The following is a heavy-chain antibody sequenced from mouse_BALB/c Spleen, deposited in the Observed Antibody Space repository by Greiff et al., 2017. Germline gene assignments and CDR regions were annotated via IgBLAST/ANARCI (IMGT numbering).Heavy chain of an antibody. J-gene: IGHJ4*01. CDR2: IWGDGST. CDR1: GFSLTGYG. V-gene: IGHV2-6-7*01. D-gene: IGHD2-14*01. CDR3: ARYRYDGYYAMDY. Sequence: VQLQQSGPGLVAPSQSLSITCTVSGFSLTGYGVNWVRQPPGKGLEWLGMIWGDGSTDYNSALKSRLSISKDNSKSQVFLKMNSLQTDDTARYYCARYRYDGYYAMDYWGQGTSVTVSS.